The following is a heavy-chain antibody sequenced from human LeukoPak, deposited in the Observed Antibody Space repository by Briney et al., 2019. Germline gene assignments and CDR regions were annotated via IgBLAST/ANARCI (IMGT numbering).Heavy chain of an antibody. CDR2: ISGYNGNT. V-gene: IGHV1-18*01. J-gene: IGHJ4*02. D-gene: IGHD2-2*01. Sequence: SVKVSCKASGYTFTDYSIGRVRQAPGQGLEWMGWISGYNGNTNYPQNLQGRVTMTTAPSTSTAYMELRSLRSDDTAFYYCARGCSSTTCYLLDYWGQGTLVTVSP. CDR1: GYTFTDYS. CDR3: ARGCSSTTCYLLDY.